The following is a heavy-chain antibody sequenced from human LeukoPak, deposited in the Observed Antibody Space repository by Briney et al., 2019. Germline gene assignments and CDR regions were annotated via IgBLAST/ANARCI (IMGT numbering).Heavy chain of an antibody. CDR1: GVSISSSNYY. D-gene: IGHD6-13*01. CDR2: IYYSGST. V-gene: IGHV4-30-4*08. J-gene: IGHJ3*02. Sequence: SETLSLTCTVSGVSISSSNYYWSWIRQPPGKGLEWIGYIYYSGSTYYNPSLKSRDTISVDTSKNQFSLKLSSVTAADTAVYYCARRRIAAAGNDAFDIWGQGTMVTVSS. CDR3: ARRRIAAAGNDAFDI.